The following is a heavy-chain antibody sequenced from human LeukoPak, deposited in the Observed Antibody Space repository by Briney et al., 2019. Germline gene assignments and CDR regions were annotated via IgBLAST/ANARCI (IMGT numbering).Heavy chain of an antibody. CDR1: GFTFNNYA. V-gene: IGHV3-23*01. Sequence: GGSLRLSCAASGFTFNNYAMSWVRQAPGKGLEWVSAISGSGANTYYADSVKGRFTISRDTSKNTLYLQMNSLRAEDTAVYYCAKDSAHSEGFDPWGQGTLVTVSS. CDR2: ISGSGANT. CDR3: AKDSAHSEGFDP. J-gene: IGHJ5*02. D-gene: IGHD4-11*01.